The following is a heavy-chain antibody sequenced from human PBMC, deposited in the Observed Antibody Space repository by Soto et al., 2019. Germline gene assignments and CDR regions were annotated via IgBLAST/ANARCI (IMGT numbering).Heavy chain of an antibody. Sequence: GESLKISCKGSGYDFTGYSIGWVRQMPGTGLEWMGIIDPGDSDTKYSPSFQGQVTISADKSISTAYLQWNSLKASDSAMYYCARRLVITGRDAFDIWGQGTKVTVSS. CDR3: ARRLVITGRDAFDI. CDR2: IDPGDSDT. D-gene: IGHD3-9*01. CDR1: GYDFTGYS. V-gene: IGHV5-51*01. J-gene: IGHJ3*02.